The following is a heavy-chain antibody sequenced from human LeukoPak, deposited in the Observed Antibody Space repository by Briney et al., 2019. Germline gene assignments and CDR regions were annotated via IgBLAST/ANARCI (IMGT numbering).Heavy chain of an antibody. V-gene: IGHV3-49*04. CDR3: THRVATHFDY. CDR1: GFTFGDYA. CDR2: IRSKVYGGTT. D-gene: IGHD5-12*01. J-gene: IGHJ4*02. Sequence: AGGSLRLSCTASGFTFGDYAMSWVRQAPGKGLEWVGFIRSKVYGGTTEYAASVKGRFTISRDDSKSIAYLQMNSLKTEDTAVYYCTHRVATHFDYWGQGTLVTVSS.